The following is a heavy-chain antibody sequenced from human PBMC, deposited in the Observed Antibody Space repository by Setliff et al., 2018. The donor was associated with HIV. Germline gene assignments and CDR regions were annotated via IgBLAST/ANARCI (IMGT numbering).Heavy chain of an antibody. CDR2: IYYNEKT. CDR3: ASNHYYGSGRHDY. J-gene: IGHJ4*02. CDR1: GGSASNSRYF. D-gene: IGHD3-10*01. Sequence: SETLSLTCTVSGGSASNSRYFWAWIRQPPGQGLESIGSIYYNEKTYYSPSLKGRVTISVDTPKNPYSLNLKSVTAADPAVYYCASNHYYGSGRHDYWGQGTLVTVSS. V-gene: IGHV4-39*01.